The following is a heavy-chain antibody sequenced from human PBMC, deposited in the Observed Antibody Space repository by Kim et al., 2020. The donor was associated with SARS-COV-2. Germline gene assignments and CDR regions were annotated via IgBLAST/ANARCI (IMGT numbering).Heavy chain of an antibody. CDR1: GFTFSSYE. D-gene: IGHD4-17*01. V-gene: IGHV3-48*03. CDR2: ISSSGSTI. Sequence: GGSLRLSCAASGFTFSSYEMNWVRQAPGKGLEWVSYISSSGSTIYYADSVKGRFTISRDNAKNSLYLQMNSLRAEDTAVYYCARESGGHDYGGNWMGGHGGFDYWGQGTLVTVSS. CDR3: ARESGGHDYGGNWMGGHGGFDY. J-gene: IGHJ4*02.